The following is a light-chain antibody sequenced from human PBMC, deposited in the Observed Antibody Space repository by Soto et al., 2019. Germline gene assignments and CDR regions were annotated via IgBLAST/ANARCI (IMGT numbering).Light chain of an antibody. V-gene: IGLV2-8*01. CDR3: SLYAGIKGV. J-gene: IGLJ2*01. CDR2: EVT. CDR1: SSDIGVHTY. Sequence: QSALTQPPSASGSHGLSVSISCTGISSDIGVHTYVSWYQHHPGRAPKLILYEVTKRPSGVPDRFSGSKSGNTAFLTVSGLQAEDDADYYCSLYAGIKGVFGGGTKMTVL.